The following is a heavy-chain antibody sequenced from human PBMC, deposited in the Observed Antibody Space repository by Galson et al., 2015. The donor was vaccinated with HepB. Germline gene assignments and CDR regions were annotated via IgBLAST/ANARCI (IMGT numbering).Heavy chain of an antibody. J-gene: IGHJ2*01. CDR2: TYYRSKWYN. CDR3: ARTRGYFDL. Sequence: CAISGDSVSSNSAAWNWIRQPPSRGLKWLGRTYYRSKWYNNYAVSVKSRITINPDTSKNQFSLQLNSVTPEDTAVYYCARTRGYFDLWGRGTLVTVSS. CDR1: GDSVSSNSAA. V-gene: IGHV6-1*01.